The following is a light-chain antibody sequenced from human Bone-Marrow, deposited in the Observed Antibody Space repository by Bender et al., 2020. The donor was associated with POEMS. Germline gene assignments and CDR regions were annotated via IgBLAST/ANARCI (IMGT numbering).Light chain of an antibody. V-gene: IGLV2-23*01. CDR2: EGR. CDR1: SSDVGNYNL. Sequence: QSALTQPASVSGSPGQSVTISCTGSSSDVGNYNLVSWYQQHPGKAPKLMISEGRKRPSGVSDRFSGSKSGNTASLTISHLQSEDEADYYCMIWPSNARVFGGGTKLTVL. J-gene: IGLJ3*02. CDR3: MIWPSNARV.